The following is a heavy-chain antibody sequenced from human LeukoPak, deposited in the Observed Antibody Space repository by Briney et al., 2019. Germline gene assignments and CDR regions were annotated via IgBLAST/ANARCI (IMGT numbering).Heavy chain of an antibody. J-gene: IGHJ6*02. CDR3: ARERTLRRDMGYGMDV. CDR1: GGSISSGDYY. Sequence: KPSETLSLTCAVYGGSISSGDYYWSWIRQPPGKGLEWIGYIYYSGSTYYNPSLKSRVTISVDTSKNQFSLKLSSVTAADTAVYYCARERTLRRDMGYGMDVWGQGTTVTVSS. CDR2: IYYSGST. V-gene: IGHV4-30-4*01. D-gene: IGHD4-17*01.